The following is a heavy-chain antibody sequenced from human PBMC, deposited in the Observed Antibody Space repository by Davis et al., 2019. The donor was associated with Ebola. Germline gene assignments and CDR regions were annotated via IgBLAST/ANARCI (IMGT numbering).Heavy chain of an antibody. J-gene: IGHJ4*02. D-gene: IGHD2-2*01. CDR2: ISSDSDYI. CDR1: GFTFSTYS. V-gene: IGHV3-21*01. CDR3: AREFSGLFIVVVPAPPEI. Sequence: GESLKISCAASGFTFSTYSMSWVRQAPGKGLEWVSSISSDSDYIYYADSAKGRFTISRDNAKNSLYLQMNSLRDEDTAVYYCAREFSGLFIVVVPAPPEIWGQGTLVTVSS.